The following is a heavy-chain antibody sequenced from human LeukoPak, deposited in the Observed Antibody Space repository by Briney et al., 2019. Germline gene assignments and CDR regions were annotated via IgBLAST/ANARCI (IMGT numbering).Heavy chain of an antibody. V-gene: IGHV1-18*01. Sequence: ASVKVSCKASGYTFTSYGISWVRQAPGQGLEWMGWISAYNGNTNYAQKLQGRVTMTTDTSASTAYMELRSLRSDDTAVCYCARDGGRSEVAAARWFDPWGQGTLVTVSS. D-gene: IGHD3-16*01. J-gene: IGHJ5*02. CDR3: ARDGGRSEVAAARWFDP. CDR2: ISAYNGNT. CDR1: GYTFTSYG.